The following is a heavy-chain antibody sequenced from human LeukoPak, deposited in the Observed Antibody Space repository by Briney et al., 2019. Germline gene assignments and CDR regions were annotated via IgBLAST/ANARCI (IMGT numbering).Heavy chain of an antibody. D-gene: IGHD6-19*01. CDR3: ARDHTKAVAGRGYYFDY. CDR1: GFTVSSNY. Sequence: GGSLRLSCAASGFTVSSNYVSWVRQAPGKGLEWVSVIYSGGSTYYADSVKGRFAISRDNSKNTLYLQMNSLRAEDTAVYYCARDHTKAVAGRGYYFDYWGQGTLVTVSS. CDR2: IYSGGST. J-gene: IGHJ4*02. V-gene: IGHV3-53*01.